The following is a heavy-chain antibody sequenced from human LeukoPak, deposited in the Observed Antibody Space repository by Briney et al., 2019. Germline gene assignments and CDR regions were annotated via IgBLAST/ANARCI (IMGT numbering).Heavy chain of an antibody. D-gene: IGHD1-26*01. CDR2: IKQDGSEK. CDR1: GFTLSSYW. Sequence: GGSLRLSCAASGFTLSSYWMSWVRQAPGKGLECVANIKQDGSEKYYVDSVKGRFTISRDNAKNSLYLQTNSLRAEDTAVYYCVREASGHQYYYYIDVWGKGTTVTVSS. V-gene: IGHV3-7*01. J-gene: IGHJ6*03. CDR3: VREASGHQYYYYIDV.